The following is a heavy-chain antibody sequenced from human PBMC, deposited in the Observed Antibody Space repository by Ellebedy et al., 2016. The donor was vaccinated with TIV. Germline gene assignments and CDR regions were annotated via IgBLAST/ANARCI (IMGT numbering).Heavy chain of an antibody. CDR2: ISNGGGGT. J-gene: IGHJ4*02. CDR1: GFSFSSYA. Sequence: GESLKISCAASGFSFSSYAMSWVRQAAGKGLEWVSTISNGGGGTYYADSVKGRFTISRDNFKNTLYLQMDSLRAEDSALYYCAKDRSVVVGATPDYWGQGTLVTVSS. V-gene: IGHV3-23*01. CDR3: AKDRSVVVGATPDY. D-gene: IGHD2-15*01.